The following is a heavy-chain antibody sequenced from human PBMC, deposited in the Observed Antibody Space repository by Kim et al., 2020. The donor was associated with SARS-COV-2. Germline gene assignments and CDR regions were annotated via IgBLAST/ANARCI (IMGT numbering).Heavy chain of an antibody. CDR2: IYHSGST. CDR3: ARGDATYYDILTGSYYF. J-gene: IGHJ4*01. V-gene: IGHV4-38-2*02. D-gene: IGHD3-9*01. Sequence: SETLSLTCTVSGYSISSGYYWGWIRQPPGKGLEWIGSIYHSGSTYYNPSLKSRVTISVDTSKNQFPLKLSSVTAADTAVYYCARGDATYYDILTGSYYF. CDR1: GYSISSGYY.